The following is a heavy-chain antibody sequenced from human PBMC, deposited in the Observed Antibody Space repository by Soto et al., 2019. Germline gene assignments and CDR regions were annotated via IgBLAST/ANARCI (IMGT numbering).Heavy chain of an antibody. D-gene: IGHD3-10*01. Sequence: SVKVSCKASGGTFSSYDINWVRQAPGQGLEWIGGINPIFGTADYAQKFQGRVTVTADESTTTAYMELSSLRSEDTAMYYCARPLLGRGFAFDYWGQGTLVTVSS. CDR2: INPIFGTA. J-gene: IGHJ4*02. CDR3: ARPLLGRGFAFDY. V-gene: IGHV1-69*13. CDR1: GGTFSSYD.